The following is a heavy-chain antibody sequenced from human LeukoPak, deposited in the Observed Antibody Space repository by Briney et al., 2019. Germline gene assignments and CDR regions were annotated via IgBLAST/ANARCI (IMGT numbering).Heavy chain of an antibody. Sequence: PSETLSLTCTVSGGSLSPYYWSWIRQSPGKGLEWIGNIFYSGSTYYSPSLRSRVTISLDTSRNQFSLKLNSVTAADTAVYYCAKSNGYGLVDIWGQGTMVTVSS. D-gene: IGHD3-10*01. J-gene: IGHJ3*02. V-gene: IGHV4-59*12. CDR2: IFYSGST. CDR1: GGSLSPYY. CDR3: AKSNGYGLVDI.